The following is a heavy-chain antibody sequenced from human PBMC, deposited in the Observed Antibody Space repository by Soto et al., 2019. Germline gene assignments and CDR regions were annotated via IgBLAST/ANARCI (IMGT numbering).Heavy chain of an antibody. CDR2: ISSGSDYT. V-gene: IGHV3-21*01. CDR3: ARLGGSGQFDY. J-gene: IGHJ4*02. CDR1: GFIFSSFS. Sequence: EVQLVESGGGLVKPGRSLRLSCAASGFIFSSFSMGWVRQAPGKGLKWVSSISSGSDYTSYVDSVKGRFTISRDNSQNSLYLQMSSLRAEDTAVYYCARLGGSGQFDYWGQGTLVTVSS. D-gene: IGHD2-15*01.